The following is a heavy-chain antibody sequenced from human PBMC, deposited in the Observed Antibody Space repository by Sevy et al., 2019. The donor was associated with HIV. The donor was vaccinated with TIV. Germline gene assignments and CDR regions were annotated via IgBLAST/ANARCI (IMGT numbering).Heavy chain of an antibody. CDR2: IYSGGNT. CDR3: VSLREDYPENYFDY. J-gene: IGHJ4*02. Sequence: GGSLRLSCAASGFTVSSSYMSWVRQDPGKGLEWVSVIYSGGNTYYADSVKGRFTISRDKSKNTAYLQMNSLRAEDTAVYYCVSLREDYPENYFDYWGQRTLVTVSS. D-gene: IGHD3-10*01. V-gene: IGHV3-53*01. CDR1: GFTVSSSY.